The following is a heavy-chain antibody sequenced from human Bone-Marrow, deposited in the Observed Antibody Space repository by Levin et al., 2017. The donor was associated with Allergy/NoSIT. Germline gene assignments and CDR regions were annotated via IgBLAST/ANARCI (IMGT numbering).Heavy chain of an antibody. D-gene: IGHD3-10*01. V-gene: IGHV3-30*18. CDR3: AKPRVRGAYSVDY. J-gene: IGHJ4*02. Sequence: RSGGSLRLSCAASEFTFSKFDIHWVRQAPGKGLEWLSVISSDGSNKFYADSVKGRFTISRDNSKNTLYLQMNSLRAEDPALYYCAKPRVRGAYSVDYWGQGALVTVSS. CDR2: ISSDGSNK. CDR1: EFTFSKFD.